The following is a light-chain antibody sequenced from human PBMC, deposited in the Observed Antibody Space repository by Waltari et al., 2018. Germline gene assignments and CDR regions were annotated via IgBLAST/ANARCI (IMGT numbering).Light chain of an antibody. J-gene: IGLJ2*01. CDR1: SSNIGPGSY. CDR3: QSYDSSLRGSL. CDR2: GNN. V-gene: IGLV1-40*01. Sequence: QSGLTQPPSVSGAPGHRVTIPCPGNSSNIGPGSYVPWYQVLPGTAPKVLIYGNNNRPSGVADRFSGSKSGTSASLAITGLQAEDEADYYCQSYDSSLRGSLFGGGTKLTVL.